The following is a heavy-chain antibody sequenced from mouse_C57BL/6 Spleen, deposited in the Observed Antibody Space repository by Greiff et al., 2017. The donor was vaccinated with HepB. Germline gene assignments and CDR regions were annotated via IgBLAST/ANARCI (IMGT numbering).Heavy chain of an antibody. D-gene: IGHD1-1*01. CDR3: TRAFHYYGSSAEGAMDY. CDR2: ISSGGDYI. CDR1: GFTFSSYA. Sequence: EVQVVESGEGLVKPGGSLKLSCAASGFTFSSYAMSWVRQTPEKRLEWVAYISSGGDYIYYADTVKGRFTISRDNARNTLYLQMSSLKSEDTAMYYCTRAFHYYGSSAEGAMDYWGQGTSVTVSS. J-gene: IGHJ4*01. V-gene: IGHV5-9-1*02.